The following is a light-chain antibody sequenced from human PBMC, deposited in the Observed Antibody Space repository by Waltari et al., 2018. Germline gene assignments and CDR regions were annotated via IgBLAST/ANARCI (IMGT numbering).Light chain of an antibody. CDR1: QSVTST. V-gene: IGKV3-20*01. J-gene: IGKJ1*01. Sequence: EIVLTQSPGTLSLSPGERATPSCRASQSVTSTLAWYQQKPGQAPRLLIYGASNRATGIPDRFSGSGSGTDFSLTISRLEPEDFAVYYCQHYLRLPATFGQGTKVEIK. CDR3: QHYLRLPAT. CDR2: GAS.